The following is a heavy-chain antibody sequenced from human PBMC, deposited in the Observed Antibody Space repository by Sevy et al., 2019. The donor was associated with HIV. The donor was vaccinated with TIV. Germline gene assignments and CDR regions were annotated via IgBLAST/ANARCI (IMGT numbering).Heavy chain of an antibody. V-gene: IGHV4-34*01. D-gene: IGHD2-21*02. CDR3: ARVDKAVVTPYYYYGMDV. J-gene: IGHJ6*02. CDR1: GGSFSGYY. CDR2: INHSGST. Sequence: SETLSLTCAVYGGSFSGYYWSWIRQPPGKGREWIGEINHSGSTNYNPSLKSRVTISVDTSKNQFSLKLSSVTAADTAVYYCARVDKAVVTPYYYYGMDVWGQGTTVTVSS.